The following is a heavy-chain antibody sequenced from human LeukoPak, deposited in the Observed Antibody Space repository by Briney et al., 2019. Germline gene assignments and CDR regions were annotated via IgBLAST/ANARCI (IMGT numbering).Heavy chain of an antibody. CDR1: GFTFSNYA. CDR2: ISGTSGTI. CDR3: AKRLGDPRAFDY. Sequence: GGSLRLSCAAPGFTFSNYAMSWVRQAPGKGLEWVSGISGTSGTINYAAPVKGRFTISRDNSKNTLYLQINSLRVDDMAVYYCAKRLGDPRAFDYWGQGTLVTVSS. J-gene: IGHJ4*02. V-gene: IGHV3-23*01. D-gene: IGHD2-21*02.